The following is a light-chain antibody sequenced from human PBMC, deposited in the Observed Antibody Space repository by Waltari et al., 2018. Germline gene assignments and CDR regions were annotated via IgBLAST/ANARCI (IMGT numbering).Light chain of an antibody. CDR2: DVS. Sequence: QSALTQPASVSGSPGQSITISCTGTSSDVGGYTYVSWYQQHPGKAPKRMIYDVSNRPSGVSNRFSGSKSGNTASLTISGLQAEDEADYYCSSYTSSRVVVFGGGTKLTVL. J-gene: IGLJ2*01. CDR1: SSDVGGYTY. V-gene: IGLV2-14*03. CDR3: SSYTSSRVVV.